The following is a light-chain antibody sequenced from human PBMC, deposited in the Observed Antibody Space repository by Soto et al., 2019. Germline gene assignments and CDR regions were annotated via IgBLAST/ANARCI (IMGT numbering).Light chain of an antibody. CDR1: SSDVGGYNY. V-gene: IGLV2-8*01. CDR2: DVS. CDR3: SSYAGSNNYV. J-gene: IGLJ1*01. Sequence: QSVLTQPASASGSPGQSVTISCTGTSSDVGGYNYVSWYHQRPGKAPKLMIYDVSKRPSGVPDRFSGSKSGNTASLTVSGLHAEDEADYYCSSYAGSNNYVFGTGTKLTVL.